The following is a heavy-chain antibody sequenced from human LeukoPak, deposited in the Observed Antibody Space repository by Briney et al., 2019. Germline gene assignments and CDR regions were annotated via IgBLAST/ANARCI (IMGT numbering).Heavy chain of an antibody. CDR1: GGSISSGGYS. CDR3: ARNPQDIPLGAFDI. J-gene: IGHJ3*02. Sequence: NPSQTLSLTCAVSGGSISSGGYSWSWIRQPPGKGLEWIGYIYHSGSTYYNPSLKSRVTISVDRSKNHFSLKLSSVTAADTAVYYCARNPQDIPLGAFDIWGQGTMVTVSS. CDR2: IYHSGST. V-gene: IGHV4-30-2*01. D-gene: IGHD2-15*01.